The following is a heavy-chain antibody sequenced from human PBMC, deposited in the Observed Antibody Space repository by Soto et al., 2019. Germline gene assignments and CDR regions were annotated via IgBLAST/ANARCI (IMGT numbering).Heavy chain of an antibody. CDR3: ARASRGDPRDFDS. J-gene: IGHJ4*02. V-gene: IGHV3-74*01. D-gene: IGHD3-16*01. Sequence: GGSLRLSCAASGFTFSSDWMHWVRQAPGKGLVWVSRINSDGSSTSYADSVKGRFTISRDDSKNSLYLQMNSLKTEDTAVYYCARASRGDPRDFDSWGQGTLVTVSS. CDR1: GFTFSSDW. CDR2: INSDGSST.